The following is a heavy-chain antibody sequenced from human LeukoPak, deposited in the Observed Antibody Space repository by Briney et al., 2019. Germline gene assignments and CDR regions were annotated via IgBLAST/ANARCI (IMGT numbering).Heavy chain of an antibody. CDR3: ARDRGAYYGSGMTYNWFDP. CDR2: IYHSGST. J-gene: IGHJ5*02. D-gene: IGHD3-10*01. CDR1: GYSISSGYY. V-gene: IGHV4-38-2*02. Sequence: PSETLSLTCTVSGYSISSGYYWGWIRQPPGKGLEWIGSIYHSGSTYYNPSLKSRVTISVDTSKNQFSLKLSSVTAADTAVYYCARDRGAYYGSGMTYNWFDPWGQGTLVTVSS.